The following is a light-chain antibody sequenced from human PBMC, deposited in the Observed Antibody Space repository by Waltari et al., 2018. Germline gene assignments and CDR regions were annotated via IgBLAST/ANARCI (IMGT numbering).Light chain of an antibody. J-gene: IGLJ1*01. Sequence: QPASVXGSPGQSXPXXXTGTXXXXXXXYNSXXXYQQPPGEAPKLIIYEVAXXPSGISXRFSGSKSGNTASLXIXXLQAXDXXDYFCLXXXDVTHLGXXXGTGTKVTV. V-gene: IGLV2-14*01. CDR1: XXXXXXXYNS. CDR3: LXXXDVTHLGXX. CDR2: EVA.